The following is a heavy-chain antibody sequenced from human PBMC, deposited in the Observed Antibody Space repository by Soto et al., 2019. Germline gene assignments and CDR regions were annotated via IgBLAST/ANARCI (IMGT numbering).Heavy chain of an antibody. CDR3: ARVDTYQSYYQAFDI. J-gene: IGHJ3*02. CDR2: IYYSGST. D-gene: IGHD5-18*01. V-gene: IGHV4-61*01. CDR1: DGKIVSRSDY. Sequence: VSDGKIVSRSDYWGMIKQPPGKGLEWIGYIYYSGSTNYNPSLKSRVTISVDTSKNQFSLKLSSVTAADTAVYYCARVDTYQSYYQAFDIWGHGTMVIVTS.